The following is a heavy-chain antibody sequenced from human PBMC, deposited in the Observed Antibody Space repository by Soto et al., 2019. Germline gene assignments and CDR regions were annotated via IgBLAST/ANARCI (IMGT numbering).Heavy chain of an antibody. Sequence: GGSLRLSCAASGFTFSSYWMHWVRQAPGKGLVWVSRINSDGSSTSYADSVKGRFTISRDNAKNTLYLQMNSLRAEDTAVYYCAREFAGDSSSRHLDYWGQGTLVTVSS. D-gene: IGHD6-13*01. CDR2: INSDGSST. V-gene: IGHV3-74*01. CDR3: AREFAGDSSSRHLDY. CDR1: GFTFSSYW. J-gene: IGHJ4*02.